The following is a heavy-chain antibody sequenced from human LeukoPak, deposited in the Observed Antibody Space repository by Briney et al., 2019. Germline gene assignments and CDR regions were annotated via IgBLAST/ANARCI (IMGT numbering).Heavy chain of an antibody. V-gene: IGHV3-53*01. Sequence: GGSLRLSCAASGFTFSSYAMSWVRQAPGKGLEWVSVIYSGGSTYYADSVKGRFTISRDNSKSTLYLQMNSLRAEDTAVYYCARLPIFGVVTPYYYYMDVWGKGTTVTVSS. CDR2: IYSGGST. J-gene: IGHJ6*03. D-gene: IGHD3-3*01. CDR3: ARLPIFGVVTPYYYYMDV. CDR1: GFTFSSYA.